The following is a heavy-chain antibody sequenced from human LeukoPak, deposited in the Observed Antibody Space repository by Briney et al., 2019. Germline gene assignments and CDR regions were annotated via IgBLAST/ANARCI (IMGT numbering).Heavy chain of an antibody. CDR3: AREIRGYSYFDY. CDR2: ISSSGSTI. D-gene: IGHD1-26*01. V-gene: IGHV3-11*01. J-gene: IGHJ4*02. CDR1: GFTLSDYY. Sequence: GGSLRLSCAASGFTLSDYYMNWIRQAPGKGLEWVSYISSSGSTIYYADSVKGRFTISRDNAKNSLYLQMNSLRAEDTAVYYCAREIRGYSYFDYWGQGTLVTVSS.